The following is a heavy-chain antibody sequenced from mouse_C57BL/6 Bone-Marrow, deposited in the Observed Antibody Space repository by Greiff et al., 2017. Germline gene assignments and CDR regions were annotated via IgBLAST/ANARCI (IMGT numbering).Heavy chain of an antibody. D-gene: IGHD2-5*01. CDR2: IYPRSGNT. CDR3: ARSGSYSNYFAWFAY. J-gene: IGHJ3*01. Sequence: QVQLQQSGAELARPGASVKLSCKASGYTFTSYGLSWVKQRTGQGLEWIGEIYPRSGNTYYNEKFKGKATLTADKSSSTAYMELRSLASEDSAVYFCARSGSYSNYFAWFAYWGQGTLVTVSA. CDR1: GYTFTSYG. V-gene: IGHV1-81*01.